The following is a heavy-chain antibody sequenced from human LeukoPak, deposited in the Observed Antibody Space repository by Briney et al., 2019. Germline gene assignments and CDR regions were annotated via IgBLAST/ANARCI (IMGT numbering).Heavy chain of an antibody. CDR2: IYYSGST. CDR1: GGSISSYY. V-gene: IGHV4-59*08. Sequence: SETLSLTCTVSGGSISSYYWSWIRQPPGKGLEWIGYIYYSGSTNYNPSLKSRATISVDTSKNQFSLKLSSVTAADTAVYYCARPQGFGEPLAFDIWGQGTMVTVSS. D-gene: IGHD3-10*01. CDR3: ARPQGFGEPLAFDI. J-gene: IGHJ3*02.